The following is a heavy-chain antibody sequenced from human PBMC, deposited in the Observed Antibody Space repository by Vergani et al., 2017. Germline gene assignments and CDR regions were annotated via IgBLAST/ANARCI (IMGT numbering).Heavy chain of an antibody. CDR2: ISWNSDYI. CDR1: GFNFEDYA. J-gene: IGHJ4*02. CDR3: AKGKVTTSAGHFDF. V-gene: IGHV3-9*01. D-gene: IGHD6-13*01. Sequence: EVQLVESGGHLAQPGRSLTLSCAASGFNFEDYAMHWVRQTPDRGLEWISGISWNSDYIGYADSVKGRFSISRDNAKTSLLLEMNSLRVDDTAIYYCAKGKVTTSAGHFDFWGRGTLVTVSS.